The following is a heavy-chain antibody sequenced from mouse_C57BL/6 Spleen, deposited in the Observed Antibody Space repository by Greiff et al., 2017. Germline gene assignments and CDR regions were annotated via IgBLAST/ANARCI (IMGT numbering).Heavy chain of an antibody. Sequence: VQLQQPGAELVRPGSSVKLSCKASGYTFTSYWMHWVKQRPIQGLEWIGNIDPSDSETHYNQKFKDKATLTVDKSSSTADMQLSSLTSEDSAVDYCARYGAQALDYWGQGTTLTVSS. CDR3: ARYGAQALDY. J-gene: IGHJ2*01. V-gene: IGHV1-52*01. CDR2: IDPSDSET. D-gene: IGHD3-2*02. CDR1: GYTFTSYW.